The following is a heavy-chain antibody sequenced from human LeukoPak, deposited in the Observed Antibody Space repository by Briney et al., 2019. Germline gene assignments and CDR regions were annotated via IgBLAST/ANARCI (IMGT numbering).Heavy chain of an antibody. CDR2: ISSSGSTI. CDR1: GFAFTFSTSG. Sequence: PGGSVRLSCTASGFAFTFSTSGIHWVGQAPGKGLEWVSYISSSGSTIYYADSVKGRFTISRDNAKNSLYLQMNSLRAEDTAVYYCARAVAAAGSINFDYWGQGTLVTVSS. J-gene: IGHJ4*02. V-gene: IGHV3-48*04. CDR3: ARAVAAAGSINFDY. D-gene: IGHD6-13*01.